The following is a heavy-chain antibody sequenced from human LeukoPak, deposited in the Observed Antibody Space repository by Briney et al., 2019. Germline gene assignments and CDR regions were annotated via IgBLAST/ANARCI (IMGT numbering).Heavy chain of an antibody. Sequence: SETLSLTCTVSGGSISGSCCYWGWIRQTPGKDLEWIGSTSYSGSTHYNPSFKSRVTVSVDTSKNQFFLNLSSVTAADTAVYYCSRTTGDSAIIAAHWGQGTLVTVSS. CDR1: GGSISGSCCY. CDR2: TSYSGST. J-gene: IGHJ4*02. CDR3: SRTTGDSAIIAAH. D-gene: IGHD3-16*01. V-gene: IGHV4-39*01.